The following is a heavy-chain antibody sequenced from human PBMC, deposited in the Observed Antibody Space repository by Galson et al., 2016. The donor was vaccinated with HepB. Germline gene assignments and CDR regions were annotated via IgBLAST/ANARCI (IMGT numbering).Heavy chain of an antibody. Sequence: SLRLSCAASGFAFSTYVMSWVRQAPGKGLEWVSAISGSGGSTYYADSVKGRFTISGDNSKNTLYLQMNSLRAEDTAVYYCAKEFYDYVWGNYRPRPVDYWGQGTLVTVSS. J-gene: IGHJ4*02. CDR2: ISGSGGST. CDR1: GFAFSTYV. CDR3: AKEFYDYVWGNYRPRPVDY. D-gene: IGHD3-16*02. V-gene: IGHV3-23*01.